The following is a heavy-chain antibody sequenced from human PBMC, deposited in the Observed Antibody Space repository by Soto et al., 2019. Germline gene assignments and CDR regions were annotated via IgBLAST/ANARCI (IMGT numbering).Heavy chain of an antibody. CDR1: GYSFTSYW. CDR2: IDPSDSYT. CDR3: ARRVAVAGTYYYYGMDV. J-gene: IGHJ6*02. D-gene: IGHD6-19*01. Sequence: PGESLKISCKGSGYSFTSYWISWVRQMPGKGLEWMGRIDPSDSYTNYSPSFQGHVTISADKSISTAYLQWSSLKASDIAMYYCARRVAVAGTYYYYGMDVWGQGTTVTVSS. V-gene: IGHV5-10-1*01.